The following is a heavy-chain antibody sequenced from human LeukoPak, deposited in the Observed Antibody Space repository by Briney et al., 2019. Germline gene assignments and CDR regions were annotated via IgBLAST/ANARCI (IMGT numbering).Heavy chain of an antibody. CDR2: IYPRDGST. CDR1: GYAFTSNY. CDR3: ARDQEGFDY. Sequence: ASVTVSCTASGYAFTSNYIHWVRQAPGQGLEWMGMIYPRDGSTSYAQKFQGRVTVTRDTSTSTVHMELSGLRSEDTAVYYCARDQEGFDYWGQGTLVTVSS. J-gene: IGHJ4*02. V-gene: IGHV1-46*01.